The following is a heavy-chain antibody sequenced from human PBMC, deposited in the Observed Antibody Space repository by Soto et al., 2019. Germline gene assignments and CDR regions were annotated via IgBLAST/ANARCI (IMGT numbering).Heavy chain of an antibody. J-gene: IGHJ4*02. D-gene: IGHD3-22*01. CDR3: ARNAFHYDSSGYSEFDY. CDR2: SSGDGSNT. V-gene: IGHV3-23*01. Sequence: EVYLSESGGGLVRPGGSLRLSCVVSGFSFSIHAMSWVRQAPGKGLEWVSTSSGDGSNTYYADSVKGRCTISRDISKNTVYLQLNSLRAEDTAVYYCARNAFHYDSSGYSEFDYWGQGAPVTVSS. CDR1: GFSFSIHA.